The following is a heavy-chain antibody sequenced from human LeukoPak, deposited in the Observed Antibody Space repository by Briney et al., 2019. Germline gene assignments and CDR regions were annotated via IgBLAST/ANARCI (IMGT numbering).Heavy chain of an antibody. CDR2: INPSGGNT. CDR1: GYIFTSYY. Sequence: ASVKVSCKASGYIFTSYYIHWVRQAPGQGLEWVGIINPSGGNTNYAQKSQGRVTMTRDMSTSTVYMELSSLTSEDTAVYSCARALPHRRLMDTTMNQHWFDPWGQGTLVTVSS. CDR3: ARALPHRRLMDTTMNQHWFDP. D-gene: IGHD5-18*01. V-gene: IGHV1-46*01. J-gene: IGHJ5*02.